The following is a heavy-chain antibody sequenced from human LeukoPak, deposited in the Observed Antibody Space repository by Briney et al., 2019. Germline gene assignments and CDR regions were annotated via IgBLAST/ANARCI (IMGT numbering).Heavy chain of an antibody. J-gene: IGHJ4*02. Sequence: GASVKVSCKASGGTFSSYAISWVRQAPGQGLEWMGRVIPIFGTANYAQNFQGRVTITADKSTSTAYMELSSLRSEDTAVYYCARDKNGYYYDSSGYYSFDYWGQGTLVTVSS. CDR2: VIPIFGTA. CDR3: ARDKNGYYYDSSGYYSFDY. D-gene: IGHD3-22*01. CDR1: GGTFSSYA. V-gene: IGHV1-69*06.